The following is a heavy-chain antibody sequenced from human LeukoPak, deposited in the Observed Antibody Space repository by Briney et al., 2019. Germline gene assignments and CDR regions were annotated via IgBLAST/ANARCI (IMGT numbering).Heavy chain of an antibody. CDR1: GGSFSGYY. J-gene: IGHJ3*02. Sequence: SETLSLTCAVHGGSFSGYYWSSIRQTPGKGLEWIGEINHSGSTNYNPSLKSRVTISVDTSKNQFSLKLSSVTAADTAVYYCARGPRGRYFDWLFKDAFDIWGQGTMVTVSS. V-gene: IGHV4-34*01. CDR2: INHSGST. D-gene: IGHD3-9*01. CDR3: ARGPRGRYFDWLFKDAFDI.